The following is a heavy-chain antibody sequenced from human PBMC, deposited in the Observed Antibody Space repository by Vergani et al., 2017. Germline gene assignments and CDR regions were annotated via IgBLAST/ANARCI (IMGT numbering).Heavy chain of an antibody. CDR3: ARDPREPPWLFPTGYFDY. CDR1: GFTFSSYW. D-gene: IGHD3-22*01. V-gene: IGHV3-7*01. J-gene: IGHJ4*02. CDR2: IKQDGREK. Sequence: EVQLVESGGGLVQPGGSLRLSCAASGFTFSSYWMSWVRQAPGKGLEWVANIKQDGREKHYVDSVKGRFTISRDNAKNSLYLQMNSLRVEDTAVYYCARDPREPPWLFPTGYFDYWGQGTLVTVSS.